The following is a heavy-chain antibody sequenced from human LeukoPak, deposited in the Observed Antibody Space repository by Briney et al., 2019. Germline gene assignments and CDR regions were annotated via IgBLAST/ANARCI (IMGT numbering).Heavy chain of an antibody. CDR3: ARDRQTSALYGMDV. CDR2: IYYSGST. V-gene: IGHV4-34*09. CDR1: GGSFSGYY. Sequence: SETLSLTCAVYGGSFSGYYWSWIRQPPGRGLEWIGYIYYSGSTYYNPSLKSRVTISVDTSKNQFSLKLSSVTAADTAVYYCARDRQTSALYGMDVWGQGTTVTVSS. D-gene: IGHD6-6*01. J-gene: IGHJ6*02.